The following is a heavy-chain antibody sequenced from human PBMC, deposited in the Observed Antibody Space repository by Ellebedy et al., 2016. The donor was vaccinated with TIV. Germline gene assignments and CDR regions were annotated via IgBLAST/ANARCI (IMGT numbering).Heavy chain of an antibody. D-gene: IGHD1-7*01. CDR3: TRDQEVNYGYYYYYYYMDV. Sequence: GGSLRLXXAASGFTFSSYSMNWVRQAPGKGLEWVGFIRSKAYGGTTEYAASVKGRFTISRDDSKSIAYLQMNSLKTEDTAVYYCTRDQEVNYGYYYYYYYMDVWGKGTTVTVSS. CDR1: GFTFSSYS. V-gene: IGHV3-49*04. CDR2: IRSKAYGGTT. J-gene: IGHJ6*03.